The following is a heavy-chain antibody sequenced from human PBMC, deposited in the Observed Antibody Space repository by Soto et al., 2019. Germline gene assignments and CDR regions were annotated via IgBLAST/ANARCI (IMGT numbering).Heavy chain of an antibody. J-gene: IGHJ5*02. CDR2: IYYSGST. V-gene: IGHV4-59*01. CDR1: GGSISSYY. D-gene: IGHD3-3*01. Sequence: PSETLSLTCTVSGGSISSYYWSWIRQPPGKGLEWIGYIYYSGSTNYNPSLKSRVTISVDTSKHQFSLKLSSVTAADTAVYYCAKNNYDFWSGYWLNWFDPWGKGTLVTVSS. CDR3: AKNNYDFWSGYWLNWFDP.